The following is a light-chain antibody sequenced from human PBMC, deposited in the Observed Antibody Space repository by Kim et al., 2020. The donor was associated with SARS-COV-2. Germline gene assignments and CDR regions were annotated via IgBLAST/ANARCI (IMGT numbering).Light chain of an antibody. V-gene: IGLV3-19*01. J-gene: IGLJ3*02. CDR1: SLRSYY. CDR2: GKN. Sequence: SSELTQDPAVSVALGQTVRITCQGDSLRSYYASWYQQKPGQAPILVIHGKNNRHSGIPDRFSGSSSGDTASLTIPGAQAEDEADYYCNYRDSGAKFVMFG. CDR3: NYRDSGAKFVM.